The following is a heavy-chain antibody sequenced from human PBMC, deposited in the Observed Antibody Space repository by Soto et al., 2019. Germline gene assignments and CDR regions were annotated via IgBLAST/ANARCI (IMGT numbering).Heavy chain of an antibody. CDR1: GFTFSSYA. CDR3: AKAMAVAHEFDY. CDR2: ISGSGGST. J-gene: IGHJ4*02. Sequence: EVQLLESGGGLVQPGGSLRLSCAASGFTFSSYAMSWVRQAPGKGLEWVPAISGSGGSTYYADSVKGRFTISRDNSKTTRYRQMNSLRAEDTAVYYCAKAMAVAHEFDYWGQGTLVTVSS. D-gene: IGHD6-19*01. V-gene: IGHV3-23*01.